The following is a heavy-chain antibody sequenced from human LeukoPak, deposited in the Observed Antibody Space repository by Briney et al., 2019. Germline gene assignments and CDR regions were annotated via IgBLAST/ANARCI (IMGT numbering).Heavy chain of an antibody. Sequence: KPGGSLRLSCAASGFTFSSYAMSWVRQALGKGPEWLGRIRGKADGETTDYAAPVKGRFTISRDDSKNILYLQMNSLTTEDTAVYYCILAAAGPAYWGQGALVTVSS. CDR1: GFTFSSYA. CDR3: ILAAAGPAY. J-gene: IGHJ4*02. D-gene: IGHD6-13*01. V-gene: IGHV3-15*01. CDR2: IRGKADGETT.